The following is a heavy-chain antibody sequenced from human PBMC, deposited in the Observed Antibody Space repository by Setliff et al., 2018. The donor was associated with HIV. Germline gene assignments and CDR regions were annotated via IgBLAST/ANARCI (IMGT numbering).Heavy chain of an antibody. CDR3: ARLKLSGVIDY. Sequence: PSETLSLTCTVSGGAFNTSSSYWGWIRQPPGKGLEYIGGIFYSGSAYYNPSLKSRVTISVDTSKNQLSLKLSSVTAADTAVYYCARLKLSGVIDYWGQGTQVTVSS. CDR2: IFYSGSA. V-gene: IGHV4-39*01. D-gene: IGHD2-8*01. J-gene: IGHJ4*02. CDR1: GGAFNTSSSY.